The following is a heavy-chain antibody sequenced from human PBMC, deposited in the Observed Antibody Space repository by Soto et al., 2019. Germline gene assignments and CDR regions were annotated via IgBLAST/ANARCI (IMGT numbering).Heavy chain of an antibody. CDR3: AIDYYGSGSFTRGEDPPI. V-gene: IGHV3-33*01. CDR1: GFTFSSYG. D-gene: IGHD3-10*01. CDR2: IWYDGSNK. Sequence: QVQLVESGGGVVQPGRSLRLSCAASGFTFSSYGMHWVRQAPGKGLEWGAVIWYDGSNKYYADSVKGRFTISRDNSKNPLYLQMNSLRAEDTAVYYCAIDYYGSGSFTRGEDPPIWGQGTMVTVSS. J-gene: IGHJ3*02.